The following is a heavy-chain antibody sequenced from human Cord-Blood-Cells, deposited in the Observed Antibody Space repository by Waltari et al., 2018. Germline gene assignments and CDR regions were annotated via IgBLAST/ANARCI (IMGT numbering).Heavy chain of an antibody. Sequence: QVQLVESGGGVVQPGRAMRLSWAASGFACSSYPMPGGRQAPGKGLEWVAGISYDGSNKYYADCVKGRFTISRDNSKNTLYLQMNSLRAEDTAVYYCAREVYSSSWYQDWYFDLWGRGTLVTVSS. CDR1: GFACSSYP. J-gene: IGHJ2*01. D-gene: IGHD6-13*01. CDR3: AREVYSSSWYQDWYFDL. V-gene: IGHV3-30-3*01. CDR2: ISYDGSNK.